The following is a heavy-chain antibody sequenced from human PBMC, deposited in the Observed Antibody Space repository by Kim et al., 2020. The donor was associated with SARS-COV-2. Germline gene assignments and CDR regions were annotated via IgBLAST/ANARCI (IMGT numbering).Heavy chain of an antibody. CDR2: IYYSGST. CDR3: AREKTMVRGVYDY. Sequence: SETLSLTCTVSGGSISSGGYYWSWIRQHPGKGLEWIGYIYYSGSTYYNPSLESRVTISVDTSKNQFSLKLSSVTAADTAVYYCAREKTMVRGVYDYWGQGTLVTVSS. J-gene: IGHJ4*02. V-gene: IGHV4-31*03. D-gene: IGHD3-10*01. CDR1: GGSISSGGYY.